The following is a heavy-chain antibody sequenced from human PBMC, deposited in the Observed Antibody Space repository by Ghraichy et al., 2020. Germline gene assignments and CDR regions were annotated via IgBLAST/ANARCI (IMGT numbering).Heavy chain of an antibody. CDR1: GFTFSSHA. Sequence: GGSLRLSCAASGFTFSSHAMSWVRQAPGKGLEWVSAISGSGGSTYYPDSVKGRFTISRDNSKNTLYLQMNSLRAEDTAVYYCAKVETTAVAGPISFDYWGQGTPVTVSP. CDR2: ISGSGGST. V-gene: IGHV3-23*01. J-gene: IGHJ4*02. CDR3: AKVETTAVAGPISFDY. D-gene: IGHD6-19*01.